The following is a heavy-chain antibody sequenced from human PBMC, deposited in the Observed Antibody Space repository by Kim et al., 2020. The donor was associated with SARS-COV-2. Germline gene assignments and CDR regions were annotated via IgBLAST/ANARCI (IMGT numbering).Heavy chain of an antibody. J-gene: IGHJ4*02. Sequence: TNYNPSLKSRVTISVDTSKNQFSLKLSSVTAADTAVYYCASGYYTGLEDYWGQGTLVTVSS. D-gene: IGHD3-3*01. CDR3: ASGYYTGLEDY. CDR2: T. V-gene: IGHV4-34*01.